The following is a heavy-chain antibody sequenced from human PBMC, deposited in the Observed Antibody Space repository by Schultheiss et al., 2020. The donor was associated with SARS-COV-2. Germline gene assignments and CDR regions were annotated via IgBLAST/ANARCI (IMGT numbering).Heavy chain of an antibody. CDR2: ISSNGGST. CDR3: AKDGRIAVAGPPTYFQH. CDR1: GFTFSSYA. J-gene: IGHJ1*01. D-gene: IGHD6-19*01. V-gene: IGHV3-64*01. Sequence: GGSLRLSCSASGFTFSSYAMHWVRQAPGKGLEYVSAISSNGGSTYYANSVKGRFTISRDNSKNTLYLQMNSLRAEDTAVYYCAKDGRIAVAGPPTYFQHWGQGTLVTVSS.